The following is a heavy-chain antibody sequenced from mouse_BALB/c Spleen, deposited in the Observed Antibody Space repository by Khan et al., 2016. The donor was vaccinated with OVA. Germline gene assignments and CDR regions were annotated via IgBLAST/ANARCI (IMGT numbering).Heavy chain of an antibody. D-gene: IGHD3-1*01. V-gene: IGHV3-6*02. CDR2: IRYDGSN. CDR3: ARGGSSGPAWFAY. Sequence: EVQLQESGPGLVKPSQSLSLTCSVTGYSITSGYYWNWIRQFPGNKLEWMGYIRYDGSNNYNPSLKNRISITRYTSKNQFFLKLNSVTAEDTATYYCARGGSSGPAWFAYWGQGTLVTVSA. J-gene: IGHJ3*01. CDR1: GYSITSGYY.